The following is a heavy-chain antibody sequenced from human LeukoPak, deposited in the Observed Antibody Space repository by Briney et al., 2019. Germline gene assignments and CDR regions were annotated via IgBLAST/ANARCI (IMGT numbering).Heavy chain of an antibody. CDR2: IIPIFGTA. CDR1: GGTFSSYA. CDR3: ARVGLLTNLRGLFDY. Sequence: ASVKVSCEASGGTFSSYAISWVRQAPGQGLEWMGGIIPIFGTANYAQKFRGRVTITTDESTSTAYMELSSLRSDDTAVYYCARVGLLTNLRGLFDYWGQGTLVTVSS. D-gene: IGHD3-10*01. J-gene: IGHJ4*02. V-gene: IGHV1-69*05.